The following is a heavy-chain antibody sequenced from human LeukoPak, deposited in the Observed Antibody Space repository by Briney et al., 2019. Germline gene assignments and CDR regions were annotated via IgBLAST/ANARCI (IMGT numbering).Heavy chain of an antibody. CDR1: GFTFSSYA. D-gene: IGHD1-26*01. J-gene: IGHJ5*02. CDR2: ISYDGSNK. CDR3: ARPYSGSYYGGAWFDP. V-gene: IGHV3-30*04. Sequence: PGGSLRLSCAASGFTFSSYAMHWVRQAPGKGLEWVAVISYDGSNKYYADSVKGRFTISRDNSKNTLYLQMNSLRAEDTAVYYCARPYSGSYYGGAWFDPWGQGTLVTVSS.